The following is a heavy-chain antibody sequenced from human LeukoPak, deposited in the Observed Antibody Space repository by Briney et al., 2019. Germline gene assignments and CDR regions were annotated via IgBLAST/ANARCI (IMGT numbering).Heavy chain of an antibody. CDR3: ARWGVGDY. Sequence: GGSLRLSCAASGFTFSSYEMNWVRQASGKGLEWVSYISSSGTIYYADSVKGRFTISRDNAKNSLYLQMNSLRAEDTALYYCARWGVGDYWGQGTLVTVSS. V-gene: IGHV3-48*03. CDR2: ISSSGTI. J-gene: IGHJ4*02. D-gene: IGHD1-26*01. CDR1: GFTFSSYE.